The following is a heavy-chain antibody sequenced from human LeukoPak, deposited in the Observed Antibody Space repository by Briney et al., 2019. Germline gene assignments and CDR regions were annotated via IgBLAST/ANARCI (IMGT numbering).Heavy chain of an antibody. CDR2: ISYDGSNK. CDR1: GFTFTTYG. V-gene: IGHV3-30*18. CDR3: ANGLFRGSGSREEFDY. Sequence: PGGSLRLSCAASGFTFTTYGMHWVRQAPGKGLEWVAAISYDGSNKYCADSVKGRFTISRDNSKNTLYLQMNSLRPEDTAVYYCANGLFRGSGSREEFDYWGQGTLVTVSS. J-gene: IGHJ4*02. D-gene: IGHD3-10*01.